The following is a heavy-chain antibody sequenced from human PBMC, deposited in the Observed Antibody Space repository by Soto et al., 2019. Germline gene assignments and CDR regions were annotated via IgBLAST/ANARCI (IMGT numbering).Heavy chain of an antibody. CDR3: ARVVVAGLGEYFQH. V-gene: IGHV3-7*01. Sequence: GGSLRLSCAASGFTFSSYWMSWVRQAPGKGLEWVANIKQDGSEKYYVDSVKGRFTISRDNAKNSLYLQMNSLRAEDTAVYYCARVVVAGLGEYFQHWGQGTLVTVSS. J-gene: IGHJ1*01. CDR2: IKQDGSEK. CDR1: GFTFSSYW. D-gene: IGHD2-15*01.